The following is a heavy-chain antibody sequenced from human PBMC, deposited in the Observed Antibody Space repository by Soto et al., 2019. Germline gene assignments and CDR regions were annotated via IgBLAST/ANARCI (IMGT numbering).Heavy chain of an antibody. V-gene: IGHV3-30*18. D-gene: IGHD2-2*01. Sequence: GGSLRLSCAASGFTFSSYGMHWVRQAPGKGLEWVAVISYDGSNKYYADSVKGRFTISRDNSKNTLYLQMNSLRAEDTAVYYCAKDPSGVDIVVVPAAFFQHWGQGTLVTVSS. CDR1: GFTFSSYG. CDR2: ISYDGSNK. J-gene: IGHJ1*01. CDR3: AKDPSGVDIVVVPAAFFQH.